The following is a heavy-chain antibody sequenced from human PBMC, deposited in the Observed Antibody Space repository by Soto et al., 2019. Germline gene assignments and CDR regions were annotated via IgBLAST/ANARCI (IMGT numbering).Heavy chain of an antibody. J-gene: IGHJ4*02. CDR3: ARVEVRNVLRFLEWLEFDY. V-gene: IGHV1-2*02. CDR1: GYTFIGYY. Sequence: GASVKVSCKASGYTFIGYYMHWARQAPGQGLEWMGWINPNSGGTNYAQKFQGRVTMTRDTSISTAYMELSRLRSDDTAVYYCARVEVRNVLRFLEWLEFDYWGQGTLVTVSS. D-gene: IGHD3-3*01. CDR2: INPNSGGT.